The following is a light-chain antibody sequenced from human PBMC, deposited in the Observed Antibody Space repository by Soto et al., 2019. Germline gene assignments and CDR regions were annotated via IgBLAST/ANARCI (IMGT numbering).Light chain of an antibody. CDR2: KAS. V-gene: IGKV1-5*03. J-gene: IGKJ1*01. CDR3: QHYNSYSEA. Sequence: DSQMTQSPSTLSGSVGDRVTITCRASQTISSWLAWYQQKPGKAPKLLIYKASTLKSGVPSRFSGSGSGTEFTLTNSSLQPDDFATYYCQHYNSYSEAFGQGTKVDI. CDR1: QTISSW.